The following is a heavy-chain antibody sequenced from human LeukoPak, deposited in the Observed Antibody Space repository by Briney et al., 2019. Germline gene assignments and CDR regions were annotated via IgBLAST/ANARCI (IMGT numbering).Heavy chain of an antibody. Sequence: ASVKLSCKASGYTFTSYGISWVRQAPGQGLEWMGWISAYNGNTNYAQKLQGRVTMTTDTSTSTAYMELRSLRSDDTAVYYCARAVGYSGYDYFDYWGQGTLVTVSS. CDR1: GYTFTSYG. V-gene: IGHV1-18*01. CDR2: ISAYNGNT. CDR3: ARAVGYSGYDYFDY. D-gene: IGHD5-12*01. J-gene: IGHJ4*02.